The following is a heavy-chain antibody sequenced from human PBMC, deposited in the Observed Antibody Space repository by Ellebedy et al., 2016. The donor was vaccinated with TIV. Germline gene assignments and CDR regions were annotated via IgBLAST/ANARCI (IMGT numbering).Heavy chain of an antibody. CDR1: GYTFTSYY. V-gene: IGHV1-46*01. CDR3: ARDQEVGATIDY. J-gene: IGHJ4*02. D-gene: IGHD1-26*01. Sequence: ASVKVSXXASGYTFTSYYMHWVRQAPGQGLEWMGIINPSGGSTSYAQKFQGRVTMTRDTSTSTVYMELSSLRSEDTAVYYCARDQEVGATIDYWGQGTLVTVSS. CDR2: INPSGGST.